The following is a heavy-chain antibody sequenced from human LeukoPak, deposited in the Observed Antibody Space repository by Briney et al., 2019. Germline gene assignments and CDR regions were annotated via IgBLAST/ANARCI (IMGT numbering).Heavy chain of an antibody. Sequence: GGSLRLSCAASGFTFRSYAMHWVRQAPGKGLEWVAVISNDGTNKYYADSVRGRFTISRDNSKNTLYLQVNSLRVEDTAVYYCARDTGSQDSSSWYGAVDYWGQGTLVTVSS. J-gene: IGHJ4*02. V-gene: IGHV3-30-3*01. CDR1: GFTFRSYA. CDR3: ARDTGSQDSSSWYGAVDY. CDR2: ISNDGTNK. D-gene: IGHD6-13*01.